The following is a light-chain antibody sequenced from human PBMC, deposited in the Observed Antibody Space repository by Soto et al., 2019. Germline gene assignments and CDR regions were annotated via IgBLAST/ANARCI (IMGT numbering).Light chain of an antibody. Sequence: DIVMTQSPDSLAVSLGERATINCKSSRSLLHNSNDKNYLAWYQQKPGQPPKLLFYWASTRQSGVPERFSGSGSECDFTLTVSSLRAEDVAVYYCQQYYGIPLTFGGGTQVEIK. V-gene: IGKV4-1*01. CDR3: QQYYGIPLT. CDR2: WAS. CDR1: RSLLHNSNDKNY. J-gene: IGKJ4*01.